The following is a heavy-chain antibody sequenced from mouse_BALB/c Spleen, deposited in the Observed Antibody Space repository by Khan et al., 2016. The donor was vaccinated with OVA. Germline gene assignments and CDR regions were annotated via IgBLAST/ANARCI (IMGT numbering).Heavy chain of an antibody. CDR3: TRWSYWFAY. D-gene: IGHD2-12*01. J-gene: IGHJ3*01. CDR2: IYPGSGST. CDR1: GYTFTSYW. V-gene: IGHV1S22*01. Sequence: LKQSGSELVRPGASVKLSCKASGYTFTSYWMHWVKQRPGQGLEWIGDIYPGSGSTYYDEKFKSKATPTVDTSYSTAYMQLSSLTSEDSAVYYCTRWSYWFAYWGQGTLVTVSA.